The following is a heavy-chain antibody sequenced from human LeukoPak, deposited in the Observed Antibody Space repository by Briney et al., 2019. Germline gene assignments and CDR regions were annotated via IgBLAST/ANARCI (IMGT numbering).Heavy chain of an antibody. CDR3: AREGSGWYIDY. J-gene: IGHJ4*02. Sequence: SETLSLTCTVSGGSISSYYWSWIRQPPGKGLEWIGYIYYSGSTNYNPSLKSRVTISVDTSKNQFSLKLSSVTAADAAMYYCAREGSGWYIDYWGQGTLVTVSS. CDR1: GGSISSYY. V-gene: IGHV4-59*12. D-gene: IGHD6-19*01. CDR2: IYYSGST.